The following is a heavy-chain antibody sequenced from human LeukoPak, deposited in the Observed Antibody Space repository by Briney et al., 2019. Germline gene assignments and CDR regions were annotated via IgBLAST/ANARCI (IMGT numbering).Heavy chain of an antibody. CDR1: GGTFSSYA. V-gene: IGHV1-69*13. J-gene: IGHJ4*02. CDR2: IIPIFGTA. Sequence: SVKVSCKASGGTFSSYAISWVRQAPGQGLEWMGGIIPIFGTANYAQKFQGRITITADESTSTAYMELSSLRSEDTAVYYCARVGNDYGDYGYDYWGQGTLVTVSS. D-gene: IGHD4-17*01. CDR3: ARVGNDYGDYGYDY.